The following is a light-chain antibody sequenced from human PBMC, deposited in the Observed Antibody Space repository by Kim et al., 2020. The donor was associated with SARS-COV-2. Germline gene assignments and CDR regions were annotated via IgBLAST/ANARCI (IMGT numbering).Light chain of an antibody. CDR1: SGPLPCGHY. J-gene: IGLJ3*02. V-gene: IGLV7-46*01. CDR2: DTS. Sequence: PGGPVTPPLCSSSGPLPCGHYPYWFQQKPGQAPRTLIYDTSDKHSWTPARFSGSLLGGKAALTLSGAQPEDEADYYCLFSFSGPRVFGGGTQLTV. CDR3: LFSFSGPRV.